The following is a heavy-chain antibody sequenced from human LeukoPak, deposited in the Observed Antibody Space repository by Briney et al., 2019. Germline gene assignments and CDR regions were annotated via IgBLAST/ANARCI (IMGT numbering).Heavy chain of an antibody. CDR2: IKQDGSEK. CDR1: GFTFTRYW. V-gene: IGHV3-7*01. Sequence: PGGSLRLSCAASGFTFTRYWMSWVRPAPGKGLEWVANIKQDGSEKYYVDSVKDRFTISRDNAKNSLYLQMNSLRAEDAAVYYCTRENWYIDYWGQGNLVTVSS. CDR3: TRENWYIDY. J-gene: IGHJ4*02.